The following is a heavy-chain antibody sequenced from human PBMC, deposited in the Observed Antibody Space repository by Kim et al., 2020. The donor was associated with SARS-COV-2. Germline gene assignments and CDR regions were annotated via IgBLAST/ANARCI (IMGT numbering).Heavy chain of an antibody. J-gene: IGHJ6*02. V-gene: IGHV3-13*04. CDR3: ARDRRKNYYYGSGSYYADYYYYYGMDV. Sequence: LSLTCAASGFTFSSYDMHWVRQATGKGLEWVSAIGTAGDTYYPGSVKGRFTISRENAKNSLYLQMNSLRAGDTAVYYCARDRRKNYYYGSGSYYADYYYYYGMDVWGQGTTVTVSS. D-gene: IGHD3-10*01. CDR1: GFTFSSYD. CDR2: IGTAGDT.